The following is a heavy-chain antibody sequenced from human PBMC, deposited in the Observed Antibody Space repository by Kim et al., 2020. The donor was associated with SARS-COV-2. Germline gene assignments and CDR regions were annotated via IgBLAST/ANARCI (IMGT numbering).Heavy chain of an antibody. CDR2: ISWNSGSI. Sequence: GGSLRLSCAVSGFTFDDYAMHWVRQAPGKGLEWVSGISWNSGSIGYADSVTGRFTISRDNAKNSLYLQMNSLRAEDTALYYCAKDIGGLYYFDYWGQGTLVTVSS. J-gene: IGHJ4*02. CDR1: GFTFDDYA. V-gene: IGHV3-9*01. D-gene: IGHD3-10*01. CDR3: AKDIGGLYYFDY.